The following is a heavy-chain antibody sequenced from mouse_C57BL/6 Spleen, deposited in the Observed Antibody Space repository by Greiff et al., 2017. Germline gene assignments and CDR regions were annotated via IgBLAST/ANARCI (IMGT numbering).Heavy chain of an antibody. J-gene: IGHJ4*01. CDR1: GYSFTGYF. CDR3: ARTDAMDY. CDR2: INPYNGDT. V-gene: IGHV1-20*01. Sequence: EVKLQQSGPELVKPGDSVKISCKASGYSFTGYFMNWVMQSPGKSLEWIGRINPYNGDTFYTPKFKGKATLTVDTSSRTAHMELRSPTSEDSAVYYGARTDAMDYWGQGTSVTVSA.